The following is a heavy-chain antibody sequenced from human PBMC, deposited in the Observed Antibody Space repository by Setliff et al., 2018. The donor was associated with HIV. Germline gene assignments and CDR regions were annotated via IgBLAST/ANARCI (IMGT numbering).Heavy chain of an antibody. Sequence: GESLRLSCAASGFIFNNYAMSWVRQAPGKGLEWVSVIRGSGGSTYVADSVEGRCTISRDNSENTLYLQMNSLRADDTAVYYCTKKGPKGQWLVDLYFDSWGQGTLVTVSS. V-gene: IGHV3-23*01. D-gene: IGHD6-19*01. CDR1: GFIFNNYA. CDR2: IRGSGGST. J-gene: IGHJ4*02. CDR3: TKKGPKGQWLVDLYFDS.